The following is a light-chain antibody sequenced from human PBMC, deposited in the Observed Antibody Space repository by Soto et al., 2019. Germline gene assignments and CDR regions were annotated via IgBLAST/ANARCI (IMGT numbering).Light chain of an antibody. J-gene: IGLJ3*02. CDR1: SSDVGGYNY. V-gene: IGLV2-8*01. Sequence: QSALTQPPSASGSPGQSVTISCTGTSSDVGGYNYVSWYQQYPGRAPKLMIYEVTKRPSGVPDRFSGSKSGNTASLTVSGLQAEAEAEDYYSSYAYSNNITFVFGGGTKLTVL. CDR2: EVT. CDR3: SSYAYSNNITFV.